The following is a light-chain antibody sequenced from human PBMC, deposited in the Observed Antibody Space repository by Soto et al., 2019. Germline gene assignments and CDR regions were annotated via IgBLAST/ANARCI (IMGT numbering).Light chain of an antibody. J-gene: IGKJ4*01. V-gene: IGKV1-33*01. CDR3: QQYDNLPLT. Sequence: DIQMTQSPSSLSSSGGDIFTITCQASQDISNYLNWYQQKPGKAPKLLIYDASNLETGVPSRFSGSGSGTDFTFTISSLQPEDIATYYCQQYDNLPLTFGGGTKVDIK. CDR1: QDISNY. CDR2: DAS.